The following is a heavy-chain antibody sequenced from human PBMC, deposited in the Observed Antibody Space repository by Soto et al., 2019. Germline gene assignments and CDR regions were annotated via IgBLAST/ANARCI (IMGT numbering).Heavy chain of an antibody. D-gene: IGHD6-13*01. V-gene: IGHV4-39*01. Sequence: QVHLQESGPGLVKPSETLSLTCTVSGGFINNSAYYWGWIRQPPGKGLDWIASGYYGGRTYYNPSLKSRVTFSFDTSKSRFSRALSAVTAADTAVYYCARHGAYSTSVYYYYGMDVWGQGTTVTVSS. J-gene: IGHJ6*02. CDR2: GYYGGRT. CDR1: GGFINNSAYY. CDR3: ARHGAYSTSVYYYYGMDV.